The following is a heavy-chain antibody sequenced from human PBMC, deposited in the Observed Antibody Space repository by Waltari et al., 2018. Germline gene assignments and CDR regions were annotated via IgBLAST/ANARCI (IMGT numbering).Heavy chain of an antibody. D-gene: IGHD1-26*01. V-gene: IGHV3-72*01. CDR2: TKNKRNGYTT. CDR1: GFPFRDHY. CDR3: GRWTSGSPDV. Sequence: EVHLVESGGGLVQPGGSLRLSCAASGFPFRDHYMDWVRQAPGKGLEWVGRTKNKRNGYTTEYAASVRGRFTISRDESENSVYLQMNSLKTEDTAVYFCGRWTSGSPDVWGQGTLVTVSS. J-gene: IGHJ4*02.